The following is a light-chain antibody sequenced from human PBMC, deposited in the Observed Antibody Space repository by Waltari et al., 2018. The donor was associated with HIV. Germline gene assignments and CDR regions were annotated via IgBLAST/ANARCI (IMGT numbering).Light chain of an antibody. CDR1: LGHCNYA. Sequence: QLVLTQSPSASASLRASVKLTCTLRLGHCNYAIACHQPQPEKGPGYLMGLNRGGSYLRGDGIPDRFSGSSSGTELYLTISGLQSEDEADYYCQTGTTGIGVFGGGTKLTVL. V-gene: IGLV4-69*01. CDR3: QTGTTGIGV. CDR2: LNRGGSY. J-gene: IGLJ2*01.